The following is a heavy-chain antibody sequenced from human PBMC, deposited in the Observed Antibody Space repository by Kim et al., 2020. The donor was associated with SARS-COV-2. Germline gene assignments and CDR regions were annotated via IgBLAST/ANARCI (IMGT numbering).Heavy chain of an antibody. J-gene: IGHJ4*02. V-gene: IGHV4-34*01. D-gene: IGHD6-13*01. Sequence: SLKSRVTISVDTSKNQFSLKLSSVTAADTAVYYCARGLGRQQLVKYYFDYWGQGTLVTVSS. CDR3: ARGLGRQQLVKYYFDY.